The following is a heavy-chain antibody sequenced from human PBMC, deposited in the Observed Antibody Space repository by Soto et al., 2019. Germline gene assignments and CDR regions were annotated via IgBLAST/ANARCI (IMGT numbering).Heavy chain of an antibody. Sequence: SVKVSCKASGGTFSSYAISWVRQAPGQGLEWMGGIIPIFGTANYAQKFQGRVTITADKSTSTAYMELSSLRSEETAVYYCPRATYAKIFGVVDFDTWGQGTLVTVSS. D-gene: IGHD3-3*01. J-gene: IGHJ5*02. CDR1: GGTFSSYA. CDR3: PRATYAKIFGVVDFDT. CDR2: IIPIFGTA. V-gene: IGHV1-69*06.